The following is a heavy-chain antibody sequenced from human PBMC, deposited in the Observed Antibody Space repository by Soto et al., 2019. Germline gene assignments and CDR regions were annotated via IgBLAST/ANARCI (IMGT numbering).Heavy chain of an antibody. CDR2: ISYDGNYK. CDR1: GFTFSNFA. V-gene: IGHV3-33*05. Sequence: QVQLVESGGGVVQSGRSLRLSCSASGFTFSNFAMHWVRQAPGKGLEWVAYISYDGNYKYYVDSVQGRFTISRDNSKNTLYLQMNRLRAEDTALYYCAKDLVGRGDYWGQGTLVTVSS. D-gene: IGHD1-26*01. CDR3: AKDLVGRGDY. J-gene: IGHJ4*02.